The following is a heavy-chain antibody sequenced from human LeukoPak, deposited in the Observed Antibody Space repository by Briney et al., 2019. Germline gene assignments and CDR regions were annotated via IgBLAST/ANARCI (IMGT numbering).Heavy chain of an antibody. CDR3: AKGYAGVPAAMNYYMDV. V-gene: IGHV3-23*01. J-gene: IGHJ6*03. CDR2: ISGSGGST. D-gene: IGHD2-2*01. Sequence: GGSLRLSCAAPGFTFSSHAMSWVRQAPGKGLEWVSGISGSGGSTYYADSVKGRFTISRDNSKNTLYLQMNSPRAEDTAVYYCAKGYAGVPAAMNYYMDVWGKGTTVTVSS. CDR1: GFTFSSHA.